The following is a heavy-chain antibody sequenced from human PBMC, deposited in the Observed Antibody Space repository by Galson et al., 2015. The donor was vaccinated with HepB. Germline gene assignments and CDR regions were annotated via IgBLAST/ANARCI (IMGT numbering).Heavy chain of an antibody. CDR1: GFTFSSYW. J-gene: IGHJ4*02. CDR3: ARDNIVPTTSGWGFDH. D-gene: IGHD5-12*01. CDR2: IKKDGSDK. V-gene: IGHV3-7*03. Sequence: SLRLSCAASGFTFSSYWMSWVRQAPGKGLEWVADIKKDGSDKYYVDSVKGRFTISRDTVKNSLFLQMNSLRAEDTAVYYCARDNIVPTTSGWGFDHWGQGTLVTVSS.